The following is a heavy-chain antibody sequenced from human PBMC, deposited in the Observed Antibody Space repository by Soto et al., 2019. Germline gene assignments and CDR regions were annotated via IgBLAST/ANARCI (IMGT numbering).Heavy chain of an antibody. CDR2: ISGSGGST. CDR3: ARLGYCTNCGEAYYGMDV. J-gene: IGHJ6*02. Sequence: EVQLLESGGGLVQPGGSLRLSCAASGFTFSSYAMSWVRQAPGKGLEWVSAISGSGGSTYYADSVKGRFTISRDNSKNTLYLQMNSLRAEDTAVYYCARLGYCTNCGEAYYGMDVWGQGTTVTVSS. V-gene: IGHV3-23*01. CDR1: GFTFSSYA. D-gene: IGHD2-8*01.